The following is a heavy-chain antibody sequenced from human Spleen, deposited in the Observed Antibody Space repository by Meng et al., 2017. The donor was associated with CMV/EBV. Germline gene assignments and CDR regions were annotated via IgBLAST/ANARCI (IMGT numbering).Heavy chain of an antibody. V-gene: IGHV3-11*04. J-gene: IGHJ4*02. CDR2: ISTSGRTT. D-gene: IGHD6-13*01. CDR3: AGASQPGKADCYFDY. CDR1: GFTFSDYY. Sequence: GESLKISCAASGFTFSDYYMSWIRQAPGKGLEWVSYISTSGRTTYYADSVKGRFTISRDNAKNSLYLQMNSLRAEDTAVYYCAGASQPGKADCYFDYWGPGTLVTVSS.